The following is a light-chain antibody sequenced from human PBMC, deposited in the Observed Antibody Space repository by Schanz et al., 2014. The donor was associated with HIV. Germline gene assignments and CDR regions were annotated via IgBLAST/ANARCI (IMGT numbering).Light chain of an antibody. CDR3: QQYAVSSWT. Sequence: EIVLTQSPGTLSLSPGERATLSCRASQSVSSYLAWYQQKPGQAPRLLIYGASSRATGIPDRFSGSGSGTEFTLTISSLQPDDFATYYCQQYAVSSWTFGLGTKVEIK. J-gene: IGKJ1*01. V-gene: IGKV3-20*01. CDR2: GAS. CDR1: QSVSSY.